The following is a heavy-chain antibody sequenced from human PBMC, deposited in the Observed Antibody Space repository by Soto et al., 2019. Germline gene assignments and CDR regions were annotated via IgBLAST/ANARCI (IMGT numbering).Heavy chain of an antibody. CDR1: GFTFSSYA. CDR3: ARDVGSGSSQYYYYYYGMDV. D-gene: IGHD1-26*01. Sequence: PGGSLRLSCAASGFTFSSYAMHWVRQAPVEGLELVAVISYDGSNKYYADSVKGRFTISRDNSKNTLYLQMNSLRAEDTAVYYCARDVGSGSSQYYYYYYGMDVWGQGTTVTVSS. CDR2: ISYDGSNK. J-gene: IGHJ6*02. V-gene: IGHV3-30-3*01.